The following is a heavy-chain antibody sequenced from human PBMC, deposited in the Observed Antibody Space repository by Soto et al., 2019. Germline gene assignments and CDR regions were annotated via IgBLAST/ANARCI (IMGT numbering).Heavy chain of an antibody. J-gene: IGHJ6*02. V-gene: IGHV3-74*01. CDR3: ARDCSSSWGYGMDV. CDR1: GFTFSSYW. Sequence: EVQLVESGGGLVQPGGSLRLSCAASGFTFSSYWMHWVRQAPGKGLVWVSRINSDGSSTSYADSVKGRFTISRDTAKNTLYLQMNSLRAEDTAVYYCARDCSSSWGYGMDVWGQGTTVTVSS. D-gene: IGHD6-13*01. CDR2: INSDGSST.